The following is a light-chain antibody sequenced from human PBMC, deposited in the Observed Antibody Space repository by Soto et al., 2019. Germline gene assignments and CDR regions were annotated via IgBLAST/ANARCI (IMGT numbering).Light chain of an antibody. Sequence: QSALTQPASVSGSPGQSITISCTGTSSDVVNDLLVSWYQQQPGKAPKLMIYEGTKRPAGVSDRFSGSKSGNTASLAISGLRSEDEADYFCAAWDDSLSGPVFGGGTKVTVL. V-gene: IGLV2-14*02. CDR3: AAWDDSLSGPV. CDR2: EGT. CDR1: SSDVVNDLL. J-gene: IGLJ2*01.